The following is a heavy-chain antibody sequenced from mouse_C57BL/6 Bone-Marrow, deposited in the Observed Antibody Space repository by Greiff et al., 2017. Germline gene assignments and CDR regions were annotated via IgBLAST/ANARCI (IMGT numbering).Heavy chain of an antibody. V-gene: IGHV1-50*01. CDR3: ARYGYDREVYFDY. CDR1: GYTFTSYW. Sequence: QVQLQQPGAELVKPGASVKLSCKASGYTFTSYWMQWVKQRPGQGLEWIGEIDPSDSYTNYNQKFKGKATLTVDTSSSTAYMQLSSLTSEDSAVYYGARYGYDREVYFDYWGQGTTLTVSS. CDR2: IDPSDSYT. J-gene: IGHJ2*01. D-gene: IGHD2-2*01.